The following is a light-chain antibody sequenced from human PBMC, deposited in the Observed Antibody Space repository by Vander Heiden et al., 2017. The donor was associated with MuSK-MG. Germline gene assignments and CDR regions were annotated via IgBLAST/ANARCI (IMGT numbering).Light chain of an antibody. CDR3: QQYGSSPLIT. V-gene: IGKV3-20*01. J-gene: IGKJ5*01. Sequence: EIVLTQSPGTLSLSPGERATLSCRASQSVSSSYLAWYQQKPGQAPRLLIYGASSRATGIPDRFSGSGYGTDFTLTISRREPEEFAVYYCQQYGSSPLITFGQGTRLEIK. CDR2: GAS. CDR1: QSVSSSY.